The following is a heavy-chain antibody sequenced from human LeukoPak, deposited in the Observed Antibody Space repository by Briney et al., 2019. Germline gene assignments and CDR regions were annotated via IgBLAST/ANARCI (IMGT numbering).Heavy chain of an antibody. J-gene: IGHJ6*03. CDR3: TRDINADPYYYLDV. CDR1: GFSLYDYL. Sequence: GGSLRLSCAGSGFSLYDYLMHSVSQAPGKGLVWVSRINTDGSHSMYADSVKGRFSISRDNTKNTLYLQMNSLRAEDTAVYYCTRDINADPYYYLDVWGEGTTVTVSS. V-gene: IGHV3-74*03. CDR2: INTDGSHS.